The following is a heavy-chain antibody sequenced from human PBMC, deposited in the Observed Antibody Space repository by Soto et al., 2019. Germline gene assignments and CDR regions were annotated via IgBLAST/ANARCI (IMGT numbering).Heavy chain of an antibody. CDR3: GRLVLLATTSYDFYY. CDR2: VYYSGST. D-gene: IGHD5-12*01. CDR1: GGSVSSSSYY. J-gene: IGHJ4*01. V-gene: IGHV4-39*01. Sequence: PSETLSLTCTVSGGSVSSSSYYWGWVRQPPGKGLEWIGSVYYSGSTYYNPSLESRVTISVDKSKNQFSLKLMSLSAADTAVYYCGRLVLLATTSYDFYYLSQGAVVTVSA.